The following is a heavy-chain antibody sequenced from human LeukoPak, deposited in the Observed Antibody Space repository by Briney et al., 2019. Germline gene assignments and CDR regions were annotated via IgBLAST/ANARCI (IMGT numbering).Heavy chain of an antibody. J-gene: IGHJ3*02. V-gene: IGHV3-30-3*01. CDR2: ISYDGSNK. Sequence: GGSLRLSCAASGFTVSSNYMSWVRQAPGKGLEWVAVISYDGSNKYYADSVKGRFTISRDNSKNTLYLQMNSLRAENTAVYYCARQAIDAFDIWGQGTMVTVSS. CDR3: ARQAIDAFDI. D-gene: IGHD5-18*01. CDR1: GFTVSSNY.